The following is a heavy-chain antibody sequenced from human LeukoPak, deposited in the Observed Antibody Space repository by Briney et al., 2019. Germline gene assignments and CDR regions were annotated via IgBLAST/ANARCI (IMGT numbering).Heavy chain of an antibody. CDR1: GFTFSSYS. CDR3: ARDQGCCSGGSCYFDAFDI. J-gene: IGHJ3*02. CDR2: ISSSSSYI. Sequence: PGGSLRLSCAASGFTFSSYSMNWVRQAPGKGLEWVSSISSSSSYIYYADSVKGRFTISRDNAKNSLYLQMNSLRAEDTAVYYCARDQGCCSGGSCYFDAFDIWGQGTMVTVSS. V-gene: IGHV3-21*01. D-gene: IGHD2-15*01.